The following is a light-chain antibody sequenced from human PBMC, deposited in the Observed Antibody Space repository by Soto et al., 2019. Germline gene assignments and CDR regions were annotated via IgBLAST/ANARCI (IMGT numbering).Light chain of an antibody. CDR3: QQYNSYGT. V-gene: IGKV1-5*01. J-gene: IGKJ1*01. CDR1: QSISSW. CDR2: DAS. Sequence: QLTQSPSTLSASVRARVTITCRASQSISSWLAWYQQKPGKAPKLLIYDASSLESGVPSRFSGSGSGTEFTLTISSLQPDDFATYYCQQYNSYGTFGQGAKVDIK.